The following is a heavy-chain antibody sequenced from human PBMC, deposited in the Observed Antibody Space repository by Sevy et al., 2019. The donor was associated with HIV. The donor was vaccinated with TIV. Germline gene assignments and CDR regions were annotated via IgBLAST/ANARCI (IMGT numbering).Heavy chain of an antibody. V-gene: IGHV4-39*02. CDR1: GGSISSSPYY. J-gene: IGHJ5*02. CDR2: LYHSGST. Sequence: SETLSLTCTVSGGSISSSPYYWAWIRQPPGKGPEWIGSLYHSGSTYYNPSLKSRVTMFVDTSRSHFSLKLPSVTAADTAVYYCARPRAFGGLRGGLDWFDPWGQGTLVTVSS. CDR3: ARPRAFGGLRGGLDWFDP. D-gene: IGHD3-3*02.